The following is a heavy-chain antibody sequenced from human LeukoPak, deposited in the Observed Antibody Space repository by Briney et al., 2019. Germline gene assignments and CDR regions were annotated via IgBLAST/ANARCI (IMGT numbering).Heavy chain of an antibody. J-gene: IGHJ5*02. D-gene: IGHD1-1*01. CDR1: GGTFSSYA. CDR3: ARSRYNWNANWFDP. CDR2: INPDSGAT. V-gene: IGHV1-2*02. Sequence: ASVKVSCKASGGTFSSYAISWVRQAPGQGLEWMAWINPDSGATKYAQKFQGRVTMTRDTSISTAYMELTRLSSDDTAVYYCARSRYNWNANWFDPWGQGSLVSVSS.